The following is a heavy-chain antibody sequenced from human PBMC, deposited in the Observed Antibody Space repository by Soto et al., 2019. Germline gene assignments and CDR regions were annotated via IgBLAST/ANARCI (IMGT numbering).Heavy chain of an antibody. J-gene: IGHJ4*02. CDR3: ANRNYYHYSGHTYTYFGF. Sequence: EVQLFESGGGLVQPGGPLRLSCAASGFTFSNYDMTWGRQAPGKGQDWVATISASGGSTYYADSVKSRFTISRDNSNNTVTLQMNSLRVDDTAVYYCANRNYYHYSGHTYTYFGFWGQISLVSVS. V-gene: IGHV3-23*01. D-gene: IGHD3-22*01. CDR2: ISASGGST. CDR1: GFTFSNYD.